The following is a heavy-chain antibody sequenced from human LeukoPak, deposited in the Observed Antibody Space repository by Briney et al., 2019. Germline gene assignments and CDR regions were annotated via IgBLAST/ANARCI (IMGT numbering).Heavy chain of an antibody. V-gene: IGHV1-18*01. CDR1: GYTFTSYD. Sequence: ASVKVSCKASGYTFTSYDINWVRQATGQGLEWMGWISAYNGNTNYAQKLQGRVTMTTDTSTSTAYMELRSLRSDDTAVYYCARVVVATTRDLDYWGQGTLVTVSS. D-gene: IGHD5-12*01. CDR3: ARVVVATTRDLDY. CDR2: ISAYNGNT. J-gene: IGHJ4*02.